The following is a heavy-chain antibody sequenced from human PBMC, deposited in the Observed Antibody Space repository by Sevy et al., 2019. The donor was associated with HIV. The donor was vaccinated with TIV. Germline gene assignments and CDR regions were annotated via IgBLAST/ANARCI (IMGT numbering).Heavy chain of an antibody. CDR2: ISYSGGST. CDR1: GFTFSSFA. CDR3: AKPLSQPGDYSYYYYYSMDV. V-gene: IGHV3-23*01. J-gene: IGHJ6*02. D-gene: IGHD2-21*01. Sequence: GGSLRLSCAASGFTFSSFAMTWVRQAPGKGLEWVSCISYSGGSTYYGDSVKGRFTISRDNSKNTLYLQMNSLRAEDTAVYYCAKPLSQPGDYSYYYYYSMDVWGQGTTVTVSS.